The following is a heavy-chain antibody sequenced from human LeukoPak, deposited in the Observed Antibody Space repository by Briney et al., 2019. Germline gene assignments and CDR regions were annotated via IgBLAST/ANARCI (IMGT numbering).Heavy chain of an antibody. CDR2: INAGNGNT. CDR1: GYTFTNSA. V-gene: IGHV1-3*01. J-gene: IGHJ4*02. CDR3: ARRYDILTGSDY. Sequence: ASVKVSCKASGYTFTNSAIHWVRQAPGQRLEWMGWINAGNGNTKYSQKFQGRVTITRDTSASTAYMELSSLRSEDTAVYYCARRYDILTGSDYWGQRTLVTVSS. D-gene: IGHD3-9*01.